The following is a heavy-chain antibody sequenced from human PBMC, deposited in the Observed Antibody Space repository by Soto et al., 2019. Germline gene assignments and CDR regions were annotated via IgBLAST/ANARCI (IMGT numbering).Heavy chain of an antibody. Sequence: GGSLRLSCAASGFTFSSYAMSWVRQAPGKGLEWVSAISGSGGSTYYADSVKGRFTISRDNSKNTLYLQMNSLRAEDRAVYYCSEYSSSFGFDYWGQGTLVTVSS. CDR3: SEYSSSFGFDY. CDR1: GFTFSSYA. D-gene: IGHD6-6*01. J-gene: IGHJ4*02. V-gene: IGHV3-23*01. CDR2: ISGSGGST.